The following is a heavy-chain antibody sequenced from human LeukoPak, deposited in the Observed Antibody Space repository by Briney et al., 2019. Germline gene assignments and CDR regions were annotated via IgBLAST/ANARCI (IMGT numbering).Heavy chain of an antibody. CDR1: GYSFTSYW. D-gene: IGHD3-22*01. J-gene: IGHJ4*02. Sequence: GESLKISCKGSGYSFTSYWIGWVRQMPGKGLEWMGIIYPGDSDTRYSPSFQGQVTISADKSISTAYLQWSSLKASDTAMYYCARLRGITMIVSYFDYWGQGTLVTVSS. CDR2: IYPGDSDT. CDR3: ARLRGITMIVSYFDY. V-gene: IGHV5-51*01.